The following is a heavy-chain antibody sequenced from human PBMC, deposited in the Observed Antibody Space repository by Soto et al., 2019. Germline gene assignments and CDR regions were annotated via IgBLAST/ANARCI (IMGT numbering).Heavy chain of an antibody. CDR3: ARDPGYGSGSSVNHDLDC. J-gene: IGHJ4*01. CDR1: GFTLRSYW. V-gene: IGHV3-7*01. CDR2: IKTDASEK. D-gene: IGHD3-10*01. Sequence: EEQLVASGGGLVQPGGSLRLSCAASGFTLRSYWMSWVRQAPGKGLEWLATIKTDASEKKYVDSVKGRFTVSRDNAKNSLYLQMDSLRAEDTAVYYCARDPGYGSGSSVNHDLDCWGRGTLVTVSS.